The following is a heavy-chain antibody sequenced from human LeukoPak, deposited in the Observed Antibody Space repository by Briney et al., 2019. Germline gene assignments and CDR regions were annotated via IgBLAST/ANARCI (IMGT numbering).Heavy chain of an antibody. Sequence: QPGGSLRLSCAASGFTFSSYEMNWVRQAPGKGLEWVSYISSSGSTIYYADSVKGRFTISRDNAKNSLYLQMNSLRAEDTAVYYCARNVDTPMVNPWGQGTLVTVSS. J-gene: IGHJ5*02. CDR2: ISSSGSTI. V-gene: IGHV3-48*03. CDR1: GFTFSSYE. D-gene: IGHD5-18*01. CDR3: ARNVDTPMVNP.